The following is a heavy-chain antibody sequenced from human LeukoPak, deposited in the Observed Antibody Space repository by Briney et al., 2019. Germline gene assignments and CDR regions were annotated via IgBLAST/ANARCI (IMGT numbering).Heavy chain of an antibody. J-gene: IGHJ1*01. D-gene: IGHD3-3*01. CDR3: ASGSPTYYDFWSGYYNAEYFQH. CDR2: IYSGGST. Sequence: GGSRRLSCAASGFTVSSNYMSWVRQAPGKGLEWVSVIYSGGSTYYADSVKGRFTISRDNSKNTLYLQMNSLRAEDTAVYYCASGSPTYYDFWSGYYNAEYFQHWGQGTLVTVSS. CDR1: GFTVSSNY. V-gene: IGHV3-53*01.